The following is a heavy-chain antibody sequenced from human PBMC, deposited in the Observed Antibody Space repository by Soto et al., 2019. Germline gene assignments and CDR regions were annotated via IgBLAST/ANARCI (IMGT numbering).Heavy chain of an antibody. D-gene: IGHD2-2*02. Sequence: SQTLSLTCAISGDSVSSNSAGWNWIRQSPSRGLEWLGRTYYRSKWYNDYAVSVKSRITINPDTSKTQCSLQLNSVTPQDTAVYYWRNGKVGYNDYWGQGTLVTVSS. J-gene: IGHJ4*02. V-gene: IGHV6-1*01. CDR2: TYYRSKWYN. CDR3: RNGKVGYNDY. CDR1: GDSVSSNSAG.